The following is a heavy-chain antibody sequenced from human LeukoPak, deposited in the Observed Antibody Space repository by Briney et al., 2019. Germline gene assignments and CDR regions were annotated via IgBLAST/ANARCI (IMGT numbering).Heavy chain of an antibody. V-gene: IGHV3-30*02. D-gene: IGHD1-20*01. CDR2: IRYDGSNK. J-gene: IGHJ3*02. CDR1: GFTFSSYG. CDR3: AKDEEVTGTNLGLILDAFDI. Sequence: GGSLRLSCAASGFTFSSYGIHWVRQAPGKGLEWVAFIRYDGSNKYYADSVRGRFTISRDNSKNTLYLQMNLRADDTAVYYCAKDEEVTGTNLGLILDAFDIWGQGTMVTVSS.